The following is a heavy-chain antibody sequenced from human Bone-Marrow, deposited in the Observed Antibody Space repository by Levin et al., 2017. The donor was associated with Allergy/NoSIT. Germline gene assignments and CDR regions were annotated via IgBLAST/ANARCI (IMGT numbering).Heavy chain of an antibody. CDR2: INWNSDDR. J-gene: IGHJ6*02. CDR1: GFKFKVYN. CDR3: AKDDVHHALDV. D-gene: IGHD1-14*01. V-gene: IGHV3-9*01. Sequence: GGSLRLSCAASGFKFKVYNMHWVRQIPGKGLEWVAFINWNSDDRGYADSVKGRFTIDRDNTKNTLYLQMSSLRAADTALYHCAKDDVHHALDVWGRGTAVSVS.